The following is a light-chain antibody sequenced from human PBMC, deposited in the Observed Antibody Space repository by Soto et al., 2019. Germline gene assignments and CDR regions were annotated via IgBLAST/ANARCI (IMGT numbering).Light chain of an antibody. J-gene: IGKJ4*01. CDR3: QQYYSTLLT. Sequence: DIVMTQSPDSLAVSLGERATINCKSSQSVLYSSNNKNYLAWYQQKPGQPPKLLIYWASTRESGVPDRFSGRGSGTDFTLSISSLQAEDVAVYYCQQYYSTLLTFGGGTKVEI. V-gene: IGKV4-1*01. CDR2: WAS. CDR1: QSVLYSSNNKNY.